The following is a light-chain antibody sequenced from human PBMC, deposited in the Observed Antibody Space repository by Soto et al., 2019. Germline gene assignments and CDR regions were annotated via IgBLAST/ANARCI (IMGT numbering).Light chain of an antibody. V-gene: IGLV4-69*01. CDR2: LNSDGSH. CDR1: SGHSSYA. Sequence: QPVLTQSPSASASLGASVKLTCTLSSGHSSYAIAWHQQQPEKGPRYLMKLNSDGSHSKGDGIPDRFSGSSSGAERYLTIASLQCEDEADYYRQTRGTGNHYVFGTWTKVTVL. J-gene: IGLJ1*01. CDR3: QTRGTGNHYV.